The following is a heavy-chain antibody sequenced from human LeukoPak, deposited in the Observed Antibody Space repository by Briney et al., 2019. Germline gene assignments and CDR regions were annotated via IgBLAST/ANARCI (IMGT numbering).Heavy chain of an antibody. J-gene: IGHJ4*02. CDR1: VFTFSDYH. CDR2: SGSSSSYT. Sequence: GGSLRLSCAASVFTFSDYHMSWIRQAPGKGLEWVSYSGSSSSYTNYADAVKGRFTVSRDNAKNSLFLQMNSLRTEDTAVYYCARGTGIRQYYDILTGSFYYWGQGTLVTVSS. V-gene: IGHV3-11*06. D-gene: IGHD3-9*01. CDR3: ARGTGIRQYYDILTGSFYY.